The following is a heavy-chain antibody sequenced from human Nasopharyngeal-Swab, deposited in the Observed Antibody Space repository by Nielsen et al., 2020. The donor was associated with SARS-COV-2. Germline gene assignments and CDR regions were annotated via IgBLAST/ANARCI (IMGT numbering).Heavy chain of an antibody. Sequence: SETLSFTCTVSGGSISSYYWSWIRQPPGKGLEWIGYIYYSGSTNYNPSLKSRVTISVDTSKNQFSLKLSSVTAADTAVYYCARVAVVVSYYYYGMDVWGQGTTVTVSS. D-gene: IGHD2-15*01. CDR1: GGSISSYY. V-gene: IGHV4-59*12. CDR2: IYYSGST. J-gene: IGHJ6*02. CDR3: ARVAVVVSYYYYGMDV.